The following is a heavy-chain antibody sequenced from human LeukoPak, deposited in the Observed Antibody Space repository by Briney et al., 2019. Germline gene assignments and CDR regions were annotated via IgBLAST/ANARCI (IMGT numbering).Heavy chain of an antibody. CDR3: AREGKYWPFDP. Sequence: ASVKVSCKASGYTFTSYGISWVRQAPGQGLEWMGWINPNSGGTNYAQKFQGRVTMTRDTSISTAYMELSRLRSDDTAVYYCAREGKYWPFDPWGQGTLVTVSS. J-gene: IGHJ5*02. V-gene: IGHV1-2*02. CDR1: GYTFTSYG. D-gene: IGHD2/OR15-2a*01. CDR2: INPNSGGT.